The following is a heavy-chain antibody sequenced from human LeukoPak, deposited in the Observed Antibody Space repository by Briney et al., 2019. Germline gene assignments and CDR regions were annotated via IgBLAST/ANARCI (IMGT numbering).Heavy chain of an antibody. CDR1: GFTFSSYG. Sequence: GGSLRLSCAASGFTFSSYGMHWVRQAPGKGLEWVAFIRYDGSNKYYADSVKGRFTISRDNSKNTLYLQMNSLRAEDTAVYYCAREGVVVTAIDYWGQGTLVTVSS. D-gene: IGHD2-21*02. J-gene: IGHJ4*02. CDR3: AREGVVVTAIDY. V-gene: IGHV3-30*02. CDR2: IRYDGSNK.